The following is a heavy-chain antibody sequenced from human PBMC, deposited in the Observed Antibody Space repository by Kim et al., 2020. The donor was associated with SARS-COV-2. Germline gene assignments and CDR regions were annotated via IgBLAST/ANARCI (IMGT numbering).Heavy chain of an antibody. CDR2: INHSGRT. J-gene: IGHJ6*03. V-gene: IGHV4-34*01. CDR1: GGSFSGNY. CDR3: ARRRQRTAARYYYYMDV. D-gene: IGHD6-25*01. Sequence: SETLSLTCAVYGGSFSGNYWSWIRQPPGKGLEWIGEINHSGRTNYNPSLKSRVTISVDTSKNQFSLNVSSVTAADAAVYYCARRRQRTAARYYYYMDVWGNGTTVTVSS.